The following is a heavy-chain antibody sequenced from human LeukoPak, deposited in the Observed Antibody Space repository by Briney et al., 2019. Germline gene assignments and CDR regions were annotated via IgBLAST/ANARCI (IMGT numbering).Heavy chain of an antibody. D-gene: IGHD6-19*01. V-gene: IGHV3-23*01. J-gene: IGHJ4*02. CDR2: ISGDGGDT. CDR1: GFTFSSYA. CDR3: GKSGSRDWDYFEY. Sequence: PGGPLTLSCTASGFTFSSYAMNWLRQARGKALEWVSTISGDGGDTHYADSVRGRFTISRANSKNTLSLQMNSLRADDTAVYYCGKSGSRDWDYFEYWGQGTLVTASS.